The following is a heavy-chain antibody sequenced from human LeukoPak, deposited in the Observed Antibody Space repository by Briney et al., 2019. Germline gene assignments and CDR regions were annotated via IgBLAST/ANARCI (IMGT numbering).Heavy chain of an antibody. V-gene: IGHV1-2*02. CDR3: ARPTLQTLGA. Sequence: GASVKVSCKASGYTFTGYYMHWVRQAPGQGLEWMGWINPNSGGTNYAQNFQGRVTMTRDTSNSTAYMELSSLTSDDTAVYYCARPTLQTLGAWGQGTLVTVSS. J-gene: IGHJ5*02. D-gene: IGHD3-10*01. CDR1: GYTFTGYY. CDR2: INPNSGGT.